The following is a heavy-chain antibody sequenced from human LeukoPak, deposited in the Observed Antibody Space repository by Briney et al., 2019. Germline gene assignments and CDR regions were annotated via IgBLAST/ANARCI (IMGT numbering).Heavy chain of an antibody. CDR3: AKDLGKAHPLAFDI. D-gene: IGHD4-23*01. V-gene: IGHV3-30*02. J-gene: IGHJ3*02. CDR1: GFTFSSYG. Sequence: GGSLRLSCAASGFTFSSYGMHWVRQAPGKGLEWVAFIRYDGSNKYYADSVKGRFTISRDNSKNTLYLQMNSLRAEDTAVYYCAKDLGKAHPLAFDIWGQGTMVTVSS. CDR2: IRYDGSNK.